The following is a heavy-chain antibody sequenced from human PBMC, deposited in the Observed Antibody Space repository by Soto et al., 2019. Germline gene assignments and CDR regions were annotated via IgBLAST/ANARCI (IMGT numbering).Heavy chain of an antibody. Sequence: QVHLQESGPGLVKPSETLSLTCSVSGGTISGYYWTWIRQPAGKGMEWIGRIYSSGNTKYNPSLQSRVTMSLVKSNNQFSLRLTSDTAAGTAVYYCARGPRFSDWFDPWGQGTLGTVSS. V-gene: IGHV4-4*07. CDR2: IYSSGNT. J-gene: IGHJ5*02. CDR1: GGTISGYY. CDR3: ARGPRFSDWFDP.